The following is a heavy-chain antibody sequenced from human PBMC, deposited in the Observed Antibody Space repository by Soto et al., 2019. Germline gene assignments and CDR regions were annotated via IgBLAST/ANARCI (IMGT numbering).Heavy chain of an antibody. CDR3: ARQNWNYDYYYGMDV. CDR1: GYSFTSYW. D-gene: IGHD1-1*01. J-gene: IGHJ6*02. Sequence: GESLKISCXGSGYSFTSYWIGWVRQMPGKGLEWMGIIYPGDSDTRYSPSFQGQVTISADKSISTAYLQWSSLKASDTAMYYCARQNWNYDYYYGMDVWGQGTTVTVSS. V-gene: IGHV5-51*01. CDR2: IYPGDSDT.